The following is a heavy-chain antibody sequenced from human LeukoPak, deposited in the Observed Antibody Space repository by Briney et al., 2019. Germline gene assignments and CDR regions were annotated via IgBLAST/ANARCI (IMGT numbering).Heavy chain of an antibody. CDR3: ALYDFWSGYYTFDY. Sequence: ASLKGSCKASGYTCTGYYMHWVRQAPGQGLQWMGWINPNSGGTNYAQKFQGRVTMTRDTSISTAYMELSRLRSDDTAVYYCALYDFWSGYYTFDYWGQGTLVTVSS. V-gene: IGHV1-2*02. J-gene: IGHJ4*02. CDR1: GYTCTGYY. D-gene: IGHD3-3*01. CDR2: INPNSGGT.